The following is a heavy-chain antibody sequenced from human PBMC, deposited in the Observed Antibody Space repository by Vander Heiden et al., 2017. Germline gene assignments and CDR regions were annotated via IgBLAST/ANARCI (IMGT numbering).Heavy chain of an antibody. CDR3: ARDVYNWNQGDYYYYYYGMDV. J-gene: IGHJ6*02. D-gene: IGHD1-20*01. V-gene: IGHV3-53*01. CDR1: GFTVSSNY. Sequence: EVQLVESGGGLIQPGGSLRLSCAASGFTVSSNYMSWVRQAPGKGLEWVSVIYSGGSTYYADSVKGRFTISRDNSKNTLYLQMNSLRAEDTAVYYCARDVYNWNQGDYYYYYYGMDVWGQGTTVTVSS. CDR2: IYSGGST.